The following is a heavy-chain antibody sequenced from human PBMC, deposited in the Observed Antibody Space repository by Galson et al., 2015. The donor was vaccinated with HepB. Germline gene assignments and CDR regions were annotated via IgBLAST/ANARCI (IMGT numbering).Heavy chain of an antibody. J-gene: IGHJ3*02. CDR2: TFYRSNWYN. D-gene: IGHD5/OR15-5a*01. Sequence: CAISGDSVSSNSAAWNWIRQSPSRGLEWLGRTFYRSNWYNNYAVSVKSRTTINPDTSKNQFSLHLNSVSPEDTAVYYCSRTSTRVPNGFDIWGQGTMVTVSS. CDR3: SRTSTRVPNGFDI. V-gene: IGHV6-1*01. CDR1: GDSVSSNSAA.